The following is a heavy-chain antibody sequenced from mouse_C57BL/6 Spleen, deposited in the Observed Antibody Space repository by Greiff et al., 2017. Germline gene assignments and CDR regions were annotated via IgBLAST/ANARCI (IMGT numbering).Heavy chain of an antibody. J-gene: IGHJ2*01. CDR3: SSSDGYEGYYFDF. Sequence: QVQLQQPGAELVKPGASVKLSCKASGYTFTSYWMHWVKQRPGQGLEWIGMIHPNSGSTNYNEKFQSKATLTVDKSSSTAYMQLSSLTSEDSAVYYCSSSDGYEGYYFDFWGKGTTLTVSS. D-gene: IGHD2-2*01. V-gene: IGHV1-64*01. CDR1: GYTFTSYW. CDR2: IHPNSGST.